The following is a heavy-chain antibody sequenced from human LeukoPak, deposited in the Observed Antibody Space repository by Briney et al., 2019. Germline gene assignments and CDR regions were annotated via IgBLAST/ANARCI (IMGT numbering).Heavy chain of an antibody. Sequence: GGSLRLSCAASGFTFRTYGMHWVRQAPGKGLEWVAFIRNDGTIKYYADSVKGRFTISRDNSKSTLYLQMNSLRAEDTAVYYCAKGGDRGYSYGYVDYWGQGTLVTVSS. CDR1: GFTFRTYG. V-gene: IGHV3-30*02. CDR2: IRNDGTIK. CDR3: AKGGDRGYSYGYVDY. D-gene: IGHD5-18*01. J-gene: IGHJ4*02.